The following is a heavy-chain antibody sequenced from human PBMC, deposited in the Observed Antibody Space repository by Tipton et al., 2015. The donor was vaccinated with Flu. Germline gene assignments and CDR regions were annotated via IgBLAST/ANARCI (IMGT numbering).Heavy chain of an antibody. J-gene: IGHJ6*02. V-gene: IGHV4-38-2*02. CDR1: GASFGSGYY. CDR2: IHRSGSS. D-gene: IGHD5-24*01. CDR3: AGDHPYNEDGMDV. Sequence: TLSLTCSVSGASFGSGYYWGWIRQPPGKGLEWIGNIHRSGSSNYNPSLKSRVTISVETSKNQFSLKLSSVTAADTAVYYCAGDHPYNEDGMDVWGQGTTVTVSS.